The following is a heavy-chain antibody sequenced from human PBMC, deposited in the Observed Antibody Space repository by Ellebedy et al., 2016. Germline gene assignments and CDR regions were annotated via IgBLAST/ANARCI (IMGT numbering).Heavy chain of an antibody. CDR3: ATAVMGVN. D-gene: IGHD3-16*01. CDR1: GYTFIDYD. Sequence: ASVKVSCKASGYTFIDYDINWVRQATGQGPEWMGWMNPDRGSSGSAQQSRGRVTMTSDNSINTAYLELSGLKYDDTAMYYCATAVMGVNWGQGTRIIVSS. J-gene: IGHJ1*01. CDR2: MNPDRGSS. V-gene: IGHV1-8*01.